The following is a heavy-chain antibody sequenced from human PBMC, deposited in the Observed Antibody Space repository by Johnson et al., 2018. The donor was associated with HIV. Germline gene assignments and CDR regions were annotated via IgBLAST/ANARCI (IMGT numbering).Heavy chain of an antibody. CDR1: GFTFSNHG. J-gene: IGHJ3*01. V-gene: IGHV3-30*03. Sequence: QVQLVESGGGVVQPGRSQRLSCAASGFTFSNHGMHWVRQAPGKGLEWVAVISSDGSNKYYADSVKGRFSISRDNAEKTLYLQMNSLRVEDTAVYYCVRDADDAFDVWGQGTMVTVSS. CDR2: ISSDGSNK. CDR3: VRDADDAFDV.